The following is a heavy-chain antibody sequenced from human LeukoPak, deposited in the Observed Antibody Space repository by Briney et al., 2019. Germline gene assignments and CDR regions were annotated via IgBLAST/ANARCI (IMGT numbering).Heavy chain of an antibody. D-gene: IGHD6-19*01. CDR1: GGSISSYY. CDR2: IYYSGST. Sequence: PSETLSLTCTVSGGSISSYYWSWIRQPPGKGLAWIGSIYYSGSTYYNPSLKSRVTISVDKSKNQFSLKLSSVTAADTAVCYCARVGSSGWLLDYWGQGTLVTVSS. V-gene: IGHV4-59*12. CDR3: ARVGSSGWLLDY. J-gene: IGHJ4*02.